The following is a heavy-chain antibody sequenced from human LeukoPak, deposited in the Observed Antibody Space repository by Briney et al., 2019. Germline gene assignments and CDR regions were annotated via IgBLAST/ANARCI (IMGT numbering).Heavy chain of an antibody. D-gene: IGHD3-22*01. CDR1: GYTFTSYY. V-gene: IGHV1-46*01. J-gene: IGHJ4*02. Sequence: ASVKVSCKASGYTFTSYYMHWVRQAPGQGLEWMGIINPSGGSTSYAQKFQGRVTMTRDTSTSTVYMELSSLRSEDTAVYYCARDPYYYDSSGYSNFDYWGQGTLVTVSS. CDR3: ARDPYYYDSSGYSNFDY. CDR2: INPSGGST.